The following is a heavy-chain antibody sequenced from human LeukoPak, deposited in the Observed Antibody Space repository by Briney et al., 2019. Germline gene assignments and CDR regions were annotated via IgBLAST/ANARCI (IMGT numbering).Heavy chain of an antibody. CDR3: ARVSYYYGSGTRSLLLDY. CDR1: GGSFSGYY. CDR2: INHSGST. J-gene: IGHJ4*02. D-gene: IGHD3-10*01. V-gene: IGHV4-34*01. Sequence: PSETLSLTCAVYGGSFSGYYWSWIRQPPGKGLEWIGEINHSGSTNYNPSLKRRVTISVDTSKNQFSLKLSSVTAADTAVYYCARVSYYYGSGTRSLLLDYWGQGTLVTVSS.